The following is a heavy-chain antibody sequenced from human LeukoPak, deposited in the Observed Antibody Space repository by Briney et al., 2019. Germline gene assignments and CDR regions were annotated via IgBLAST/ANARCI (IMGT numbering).Heavy chain of an antibody. D-gene: IGHD5-12*01. Sequence: ASVKVSCKASGYTLTSYGISWVRQAPGQGLEWMGWISAYNGNTNYAQKLQGRVTMTTDTSTSTAYMELRSLRSDDTAVYYCARGRYSGYDYYGFDYWGQGTLVTVSS. CDR1: GYTLTSYG. CDR2: ISAYNGNT. CDR3: ARGRYSGYDYYGFDY. J-gene: IGHJ4*02. V-gene: IGHV1-18*01.